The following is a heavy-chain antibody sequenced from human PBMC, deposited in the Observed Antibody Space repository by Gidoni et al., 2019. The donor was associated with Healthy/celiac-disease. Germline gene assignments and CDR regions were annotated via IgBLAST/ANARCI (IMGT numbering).Heavy chain of an antibody. V-gene: IGHV3-48*03. CDR2: ISSSGSTI. Sequence: EVQLVESGGGLVQPGGSLSLSCAASGFTFSSYEMNWVRQAPGKGLEWVSYISSSGSTIYYADSVKGRFTISRDNAKNSLYLQMNSLRAEDTAVYYCARGYYDILTGYSPFRYWGQGTLVTVSS. J-gene: IGHJ4*02. CDR3: ARGYYDILTGYSPFRY. CDR1: GFTFSSYE. D-gene: IGHD3-9*01.